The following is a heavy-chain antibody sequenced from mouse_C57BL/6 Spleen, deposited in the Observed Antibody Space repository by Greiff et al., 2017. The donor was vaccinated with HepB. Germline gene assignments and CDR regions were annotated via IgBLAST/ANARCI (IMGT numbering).Heavy chain of an antibody. J-gene: IGHJ2*01. CDR1: GYAFSSSW. V-gene: IGHV1-82*01. Sequence: VQLQQSGPELVKPGASVKISCKASGYAFSSSWMNWVKQRPGKGLEWIGRIYPGDGDTNYNGKFKGKATLTADKSSNTAYMQLSSLTSEDSAVYFRAPITTVVENYFDYWGQGTTLTVSS. D-gene: IGHD1-1*01. CDR3: APITTVVENYFDY. CDR2: IYPGDGDT.